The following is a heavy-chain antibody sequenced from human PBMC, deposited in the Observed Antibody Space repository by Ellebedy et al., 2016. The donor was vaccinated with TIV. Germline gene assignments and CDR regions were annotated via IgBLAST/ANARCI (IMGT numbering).Heavy chain of an antibody. D-gene: IGHD2-8*01. J-gene: IGHJ4*02. CDR3: ASAQYTYAILLH. CDR1: GYTFTGYY. CDR2: INPNSGGT. V-gene: IGHV1-2*04. Sequence: AASVKVSCKASGYTFTGYYMHWVRQAPGQGLEWMVWINPNSGGTNYAQKFPGWVTMTRDTSISTAYMELSRLRSDDTAVYYCASAQYTYAILLHWGQGTLVTVSS.